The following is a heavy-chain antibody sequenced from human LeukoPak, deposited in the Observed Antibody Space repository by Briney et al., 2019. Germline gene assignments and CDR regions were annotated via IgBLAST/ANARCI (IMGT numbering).Heavy chain of an antibody. J-gene: IGHJ4*02. D-gene: IGHD5-18*01. CDR1: GGTFISYA. CDR2: IIPISGTA. Sequence: SVKVSFKASGGTFISYAISWVRQAPGQGLEWMGGIIPISGTANYAQKFQGRVTITTDESTSTAYMELSSLRSEDTAVYYCARAVDTAMTAINWGQGTLVTVSS. CDR3: ARAVDTAMTAIN. V-gene: IGHV1-69*05.